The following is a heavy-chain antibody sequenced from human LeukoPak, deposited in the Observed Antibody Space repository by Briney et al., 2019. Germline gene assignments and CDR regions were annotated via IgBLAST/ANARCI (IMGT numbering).Heavy chain of an antibody. J-gene: IGHJ4*02. CDR3: ARSGSSGYYY. CDR1: GGSIGGYY. V-gene: IGHV4-59*01. D-gene: IGHD3-22*01. CDR2: IHYSGSS. Sequence: SETLSLTCTVSGGSIGGYYWTCIRQPPGKGLEWIGYIHYSGSSNHNPSLKSRATISVDTSKNQISLKLSSVTVADTAVCYCARSGSSGYYYWGQGTLVTVSS.